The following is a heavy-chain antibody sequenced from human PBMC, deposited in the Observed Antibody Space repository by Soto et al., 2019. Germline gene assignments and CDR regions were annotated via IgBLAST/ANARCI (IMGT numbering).Heavy chain of an antibody. CDR1: GFTFSSYA. CDR3: ARESATFGVVIEDPYYYGMDV. V-gene: IGHV3-30-3*01. Sequence: PGGSLRLSCAASGFTFSSYAMHWVRQAPGKGLEWVAVISYGGSNRYYADSVKGRFTISRDNSKNTLYLQMNSLRAEDTAVYYCARESATFGVVIEDPYYYGMDVWGQGTTVTVSS. D-gene: IGHD3-3*01. CDR2: ISYGGSNR. J-gene: IGHJ6*02.